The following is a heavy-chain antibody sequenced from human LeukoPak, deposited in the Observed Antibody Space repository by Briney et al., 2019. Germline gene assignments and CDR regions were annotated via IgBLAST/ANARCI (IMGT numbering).Heavy chain of an antibody. D-gene: IGHD4-17*01. J-gene: IGHJ3*02. CDR3: ARDTLVYADSPDAFDI. Sequence: GGSLRLSCEASGFTFSNYGMNWVRQAPGKGLERVSYIGSSGSTVYYADSVKGRFTISRDNAKNSLYLQMNSLRDEDTAVYYCARDTLVYADSPDAFDIWGQGTMVTVSS. CDR1: GFTFSNYG. CDR2: IGSSGSTV. V-gene: IGHV3-48*02.